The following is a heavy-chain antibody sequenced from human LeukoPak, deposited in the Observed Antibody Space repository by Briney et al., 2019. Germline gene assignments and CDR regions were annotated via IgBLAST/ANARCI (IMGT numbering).Heavy chain of an antibody. J-gene: IGHJ4*02. CDR1: GDPINGGNYF. CDR2: VHTSGAR. CDR3: ARVGSSGYPNPFDY. D-gene: IGHD3-22*01. Sequence: SETLSLTCSVSGDPINGGNYFWTWIRQPAGKGLEWIGRVHTSGARDFNPSLESRVLISADISKNQFSLKLRSVTAADTAIYYCARVGSSGYPNPFDYWGQGTLVTVSS. V-gene: IGHV4-61*02.